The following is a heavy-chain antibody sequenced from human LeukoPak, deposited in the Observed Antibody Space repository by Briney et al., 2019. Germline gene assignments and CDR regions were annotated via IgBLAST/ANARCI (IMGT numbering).Heavy chain of an antibody. V-gene: IGHV3-23*01. J-gene: IGHJ4*02. Sequence: GGTLRLSCAASGFTFRSYGMGWVRQAPGKGLEWVSSITSTGKANYADSVKDRFVISRDNSKDTLFLQMNSLRVEDTAVYYCANTGSHSVYWGQGTLVTVSS. D-gene: IGHD1-1*01. CDR1: GFTFRSYG. CDR2: ITSTGKA. CDR3: ANTGSHSVY.